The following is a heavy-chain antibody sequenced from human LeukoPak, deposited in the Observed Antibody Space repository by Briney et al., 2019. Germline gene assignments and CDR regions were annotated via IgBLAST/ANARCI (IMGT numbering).Heavy chain of an antibody. CDR2: IKVDGSEK. CDR1: GFTFSNFW. Sequence: GGSLRLSCAASGFTFSNFWMSWVRQAPGKGLEWVANIKVDGSEKYYVDSVKGRFTISRDNAENSLYLQMNSLRAEDTAVYYCARKTGTTGEAFDYWGQGTQVTVSS. D-gene: IGHD1-1*01. V-gene: IGHV3-7*03. CDR3: ARKTGTTGEAFDY. J-gene: IGHJ4*02.